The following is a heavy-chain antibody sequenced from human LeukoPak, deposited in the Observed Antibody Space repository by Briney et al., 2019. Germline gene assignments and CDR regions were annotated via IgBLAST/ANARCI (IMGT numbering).Heavy chain of an antibody. Sequence: SETLSLTCDVSGVSINTCCYYWPWIRQPPGKGLEWIGYKYYSGSTRYNSSLRSRLTISLDSSKNQFSLRLTSVTAADTAVYYCARGRSYGFDFDSWGPGTLVIVSS. CDR3: ARGRSYGFDFDS. CDR1: GVSINTCCYY. D-gene: IGHD5-18*01. V-gene: IGHV4-61*01. CDR2: KYYSGST. J-gene: IGHJ4*02.